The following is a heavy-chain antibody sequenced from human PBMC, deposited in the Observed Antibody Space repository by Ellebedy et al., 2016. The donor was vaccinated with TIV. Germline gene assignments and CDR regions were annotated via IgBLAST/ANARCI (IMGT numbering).Heavy chain of an antibody. J-gene: IGHJ3*02. CDR3: VTRTGLDTFDI. Sequence: ETLSLTXAVYGGSFSDYFWSWIRQPPGKGLEWVSVIYTGGNTYYADSVKGRFTISRDNSKNTVYLQMNSLRAEDTALYYCVTRTGLDTFDIWGQGTMVTVSS. CDR2: IYTGGNT. D-gene: IGHD7-27*01. CDR1: GGSFSDYF. V-gene: IGHV3-66*01.